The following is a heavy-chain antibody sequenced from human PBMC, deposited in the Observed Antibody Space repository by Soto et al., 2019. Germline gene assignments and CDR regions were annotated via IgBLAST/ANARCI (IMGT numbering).Heavy chain of an antibody. Sequence: ASVKVSCKASGYTFTSYGISWVRQAPGQGLEWMGWISAYNGNTNYAQKLQGRVTMTRDTSTSTVYMELSSLRSEDTAVYYCARSRYDFSYGMDVWGQGTTVTVSS. J-gene: IGHJ6*02. V-gene: IGHV1-18*01. CDR2: ISAYNGNT. CDR3: ARSRYDFSYGMDV. CDR1: GYTFTSYG. D-gene: IGHD3-3*01.